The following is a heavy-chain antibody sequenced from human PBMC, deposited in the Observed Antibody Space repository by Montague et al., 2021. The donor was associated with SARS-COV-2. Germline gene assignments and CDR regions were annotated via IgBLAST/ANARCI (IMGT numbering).Heavy chain of an antibody. J-gene: IGHJ3*02. D-gene: IGHD3-22*01. CDR1: GGSISSISYY. V-gene: IGHV4-39*01. CDR2: NYYSGST. Sequence: SETRSLTCTVSGGSISSISYYCCLIRQPPGRRVEFIGINYYSGSTYYNPSLKSLVTISVRPSNNQFSLKLSSVTAANTAVYYCASPTYYHDSSGSDAFDIWGQGTMVTVSS. CDR3: ASPTYYHDSSGSDAFDI.